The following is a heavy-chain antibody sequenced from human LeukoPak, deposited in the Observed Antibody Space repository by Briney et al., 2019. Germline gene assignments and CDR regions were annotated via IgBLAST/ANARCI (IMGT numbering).Heavy chain of an antibody. V-gene: IGHV3-33*01. Sequence: PGGSLRLSCAASGFTFSTYGMHWVRQAQGKGLEWVALIWYDGSNENYADPVKGRFTISRDNSRNTLYLQMNSLRGEDTAVYYCARGGLTIAEATTSWYLDYWGQGTLVTVSS. CDR1: GFTFSTYG. CDR3: ARGGLTIAEATTSWYLDY. J-gene: IGHJ4*02. CDR2: IWYDGSNE. D-gene: IGHD1-26*01.